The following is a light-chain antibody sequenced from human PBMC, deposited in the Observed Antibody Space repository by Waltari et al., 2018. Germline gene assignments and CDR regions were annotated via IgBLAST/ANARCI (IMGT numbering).Light chain of an antibody. CDR2: GAS. CDR3: QQYENSPFT. Sequence: EIVLTQSPGTLSLSPGERASLPCRASQTITSGHLTWLQQRPGQAPRLLVFGASNRAAGTPDRFTGSGSGTDFTLTISPLEPEDSATYYCQQYENSPFTFGPGTKVEIK. J-gene: IGKJ3*01. CDR1: QTITSGH. V-gene: IGKV3-20*01.